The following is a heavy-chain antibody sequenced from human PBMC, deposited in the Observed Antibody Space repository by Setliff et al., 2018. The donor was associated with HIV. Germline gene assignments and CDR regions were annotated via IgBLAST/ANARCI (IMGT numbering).Heavy chain of an antibody. J-gene: IGHJ5*02. CDR1: RTTFSGYG. CDR3: AKDRYGSGSWYEGGWFDP. Sequence: HPGGSLRLSCRGFRTTFSGYGLNWVRQAPGKGLEWVSVIYSGGSTYYADSVKGRFTISRDSSKNTLYLQMNSLRAEDTAVYYCAKDRYGSGSWYEGGWFDPWGQGTLVT. D-gene: IGHD3-10*01. CDR2: IYSGGST. V-gene: IGHV3-23*03.